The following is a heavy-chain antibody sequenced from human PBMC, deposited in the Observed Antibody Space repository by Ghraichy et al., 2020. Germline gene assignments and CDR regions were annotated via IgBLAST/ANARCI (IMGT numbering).Heavy chain of an antibody. Sequence: SCAASGFTFSSYAMHWVRQAPGKGLEYVSAISSNGGSTYYANSVKGRFTISRDNSKNTLYLQMGSLRAEDMAVYYCARWGATHYYYGMYVWGQGTTLTVSS. J-gene: IGHJ6*02. CDR2: ISSNGGST. CDR3: ARWGATHYYYGMYV. V-gene: IGHV3-64*01. CDR1: GFTFSSYA. D-gene: IGHD1-26*01.